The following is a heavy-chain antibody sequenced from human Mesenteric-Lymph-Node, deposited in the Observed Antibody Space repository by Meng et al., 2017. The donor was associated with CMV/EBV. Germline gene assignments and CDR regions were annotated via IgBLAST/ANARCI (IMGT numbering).Heavy chain of an antibody. J-gene: IGHJ4*02. CDR3: AKLSSTEDY. D-gene: IGHD6-13*01. V-gene: IGHV3-33*06. CDR1: GFMFSMYG. CDR2: IWYDGSNK. Sequence: LGLSCAASGFMFSMYGMHWVRQAPGKGLEWVAVIWYDGSNKYYADSVKGRFTISRDNSKSTVYLQMNSLRAEDTAVYYCAKLSSTEDYWGQETPVTVSS.